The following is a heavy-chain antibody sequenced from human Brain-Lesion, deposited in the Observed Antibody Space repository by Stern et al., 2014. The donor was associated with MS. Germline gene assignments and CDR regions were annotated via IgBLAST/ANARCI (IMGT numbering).Heavy chain of an antibody. CDR1: GGSISSSSDY. D-gene: IGHD3-10*01. CDR3: ARHLFGGMYYNWFDP. J-gene: IGHJ5*02. V-gene: IGHV4-39*01. Sequence: VQLVQSGPGLVKPSETLSLICTVSGGSISSSSDYWGWIRQPPGKGLEWIGNIYYSGSTYYNPSLKSRVPIPVDTSKNHFSLTLTSVTAADTAVYYCARHLFGGMYYNWFDPWGQGTLVTVSS. CDR2: IYYSGST.